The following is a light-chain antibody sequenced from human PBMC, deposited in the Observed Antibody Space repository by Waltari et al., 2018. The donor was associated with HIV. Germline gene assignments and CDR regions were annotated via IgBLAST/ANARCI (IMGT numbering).Light chain of an antibody. V-gene: IGLV1-51*02. Sequence: QSVFTQPPSVSAAPGQRVTISCSGSNNYVSWYQQFPGAAPKLLIHENNKRPSGIPDRFSGSKSGTSATLDITGLQTGDEAEYFCAAWADSMGMAFGGGTKLTVL. CDR2: ENN. CDR3: AAWADSMGMA. J-gene: IGLJ2*01. CDR1: NNY.